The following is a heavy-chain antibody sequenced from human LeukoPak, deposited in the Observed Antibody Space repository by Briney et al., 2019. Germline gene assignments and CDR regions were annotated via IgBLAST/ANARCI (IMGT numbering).Heavy chain of an antibody. CDR2: INPNSGDT. Sequence: ASVKVSCKTSGYIFTDYYMHWVRQAPGQGLEWMGWINPNSGDTNYAQKFQGRVTMTRDTSISTAYMELSRLTSDDTALYYCARGAHDYTSIDDYWGQGTLVTVS. D-gene: IGHD4-11*01. CDR1: GYIFTDYY. CDR3: ARGAHDYTSIDDY. V-gene: IGHV1-2*02. J-gene: IGHJ4*02.